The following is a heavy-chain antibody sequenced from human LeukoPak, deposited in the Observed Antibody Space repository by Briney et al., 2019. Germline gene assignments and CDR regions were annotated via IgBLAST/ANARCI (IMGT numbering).Heavy chain of an antibody. Sequence: PSETLSLTCTVSGGSISSGGYYWSWIRQHPGKGLEWIGYIYYSGSTYYNPSLKSRVTISVDTSKNQFSLKLSSVTAADTAVYYCARVYGSSWGWFDPWGQGTLVSVSS. J-gene: IGHJ5*02. CDR3: ARVYGSSWGWFDP. CDR2: IYYSGST. CDR1: GGSISSGGYY. D-gene: IGHD6-6*01. V-gene: IGHV4-31*03.